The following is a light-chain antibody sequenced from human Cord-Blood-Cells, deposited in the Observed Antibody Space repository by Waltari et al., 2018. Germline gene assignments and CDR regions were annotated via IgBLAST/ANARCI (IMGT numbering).Light chain of an antibody. CDR1: QSVSRY. V-gene: IGKV3-11*01. Sequence: EIVLTQSPATLSLSPGERATLSCRASQSVSRYLAWYQQKPGQAPRLLIYDASNRATGIPARFSGSGSGTDFTLTISSLEPEDFAVYYCQQRSNWPFGQGTRLEIK. CDR3: QQRSNWP. J-gene: IGKJ5*01. CDR2: DAS.